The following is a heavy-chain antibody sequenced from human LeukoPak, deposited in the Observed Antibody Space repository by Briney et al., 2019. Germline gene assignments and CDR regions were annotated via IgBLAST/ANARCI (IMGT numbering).Heavy chain of an antibody. D-gene: IGHD6-19*01. J-gene: IGHJ4*02. CDR2: IYYSGST. CDR1: GGSISSSSYY. Sequence: SETLSLTCTVSGGSISSSSYYWGWIRQPPGKGLEWIGSIYYSGSTYYNPSLKSRVTISVDTSKNQFSLKLSSVTAADTAVYYCARDFVVAGTMIYYFDYWGQGTLVTVSS. CDR3: ARDFVVAGTMIYYFDY. V-gene: IGHV4-39*07.